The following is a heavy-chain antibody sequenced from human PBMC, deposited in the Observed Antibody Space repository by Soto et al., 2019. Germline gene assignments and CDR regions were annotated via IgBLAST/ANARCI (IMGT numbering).Heavy chain of an antibody. Sequence: QVQLQQWGAGLLKPSETLSLTCAVYGGSFSTDYWSWIRQPTGKGLEWIGEINPSGGTNYNPSLKSRVTISVATSKKQFSLKLSSVTAADTAVYYCARVLAARASRDFDYWGQGTLVTVSS. V-gene: IGHV4-34*01. CDR2: INPSGGT. D-gene: IGHD6-6*01. CDR3: ARVLAARASRDFDY. J-gene: IGHJ4*02. CDR1: GGSFSTDY.